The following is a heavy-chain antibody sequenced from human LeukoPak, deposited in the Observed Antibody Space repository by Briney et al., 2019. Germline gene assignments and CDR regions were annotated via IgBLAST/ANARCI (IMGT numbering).Heavy chain of an antibody. CDR1: GGSISGYY. CDR3: ARLQIADSITVTGTRFFDY. CDR2: IYDSGST. J-gene: IGHJ4*02. Sequence: SETLSLTCTVSGGSISGYYWSWIRQPPGKGLDWIGCIYDSGSTKYNPSLKSRVTISLDTSKNQFSLKLTSVTAADTAVYYCARLQIADSITVTGTRFFDYWGQETLVTVSS. D-gene: IGHD6-19*01. V-gene: IGHV4-59*12.